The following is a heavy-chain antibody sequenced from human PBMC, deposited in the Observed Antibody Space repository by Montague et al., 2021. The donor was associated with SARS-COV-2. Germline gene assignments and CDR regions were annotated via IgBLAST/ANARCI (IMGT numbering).Heavy chain of an antibody. Sequence: SETLSLTCAVYGGSFSGYYWSWIRQPPEKGLEWIGEINQSGRANNNPSLKSRVIISVDTSKNQFSLKLSSVTAADTAVYYCARRGRSVWGVTVNAELDYWGQGILVIVSS. V-gene: IGHV4-34*01. J-gene: IGHJ4*02. CDR1: GGSFSGYY. D-gene: IGHD3-10*01. CDR2: INQSGRA. CDR3: ARRGRSVWGVTVNAELDY.